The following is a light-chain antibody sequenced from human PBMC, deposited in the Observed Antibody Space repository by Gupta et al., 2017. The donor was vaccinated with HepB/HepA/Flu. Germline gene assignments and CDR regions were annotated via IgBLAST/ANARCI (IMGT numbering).Light chain of an antibody. J-gene: IGLJ2*01. V-gene: IGLV1-44*01. Sequence: QSVLTQPPSSSGTPGQRVTISCSGSTSNIGVNTVNWYQHVPGPAPKLLMYDNDQRPSGVPDRFSASKSGTSASLAISGLQSGDEADYYCAAWHHSVDAPVFGGGTKLTVL. CDR2: DND. CDR1: TSNIGVNT. CDR3: AAWHHSVDAPV.